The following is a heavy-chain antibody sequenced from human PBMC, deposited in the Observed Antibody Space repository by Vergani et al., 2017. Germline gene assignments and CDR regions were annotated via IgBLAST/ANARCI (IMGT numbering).Heavy chain of an antibody. CDR1: GGTFSSYA. CDR3: AKDTSLHYDILTGYLRGGMDV. Sequence: QVQLVQSGAEVKKPGSSVKVSCKASGGTFSSYAISWVRQAPGQGLEWMGGIIPIFGTANYAQKFQGRVTITAEESTSTAYMELSSLRSEDTALYYCAKDTSLHYDILTGYLRGGMDVWGQGTTVTVSS. CDR2: IIPIFGTA. V-gene: IGHV1-69*01. D-gene: IGHD3-9*01. J-gene: IGHJ6*02.